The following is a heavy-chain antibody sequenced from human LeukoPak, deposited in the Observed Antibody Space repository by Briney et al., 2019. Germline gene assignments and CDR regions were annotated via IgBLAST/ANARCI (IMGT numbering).Heavy chain of an antibody. Sequence: GGPLRLSGGASGFPFRSYAMRRGRRPPAGGVQGVSAISGSGGSTYYTDSVKGRFTISRDNSKNTLYLQMNSLRAEDTAVYYCAKVRGSVATIEGGIDYWGQGTLVTVSS. CDR2: ISGSGGST. V-gene: IGHV3-23*01. J-gene: IGHJ4*02. CDR1: GFPFRSYA. CDR3: AKVRGSVATIEGGIDY. D-gene: IGHD5-12*01.